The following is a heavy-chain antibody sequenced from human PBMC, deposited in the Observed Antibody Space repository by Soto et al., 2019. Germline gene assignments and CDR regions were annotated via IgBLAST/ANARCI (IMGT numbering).Heavy chain of an antibody. CDR3: ARATELRYVEWSVYRGGNYAMDV. D-gene: IGHD3-3*01. V-gene: IGHV4-4*07. CDR1: GDSISSYY. CDR2: MYTTGST. J-gene: IGHJ6*02. Sequence: SETLSLTCTVSGDSISSYYWNWIRQPAGKGLEWIGRMYTTGSTNYNPSLKSRVTMSVDTSKNQFSLKLSSVTAEDSAVYYCARATELRYVEWSVYRGGNYAMDVWGQGTTVTVS.